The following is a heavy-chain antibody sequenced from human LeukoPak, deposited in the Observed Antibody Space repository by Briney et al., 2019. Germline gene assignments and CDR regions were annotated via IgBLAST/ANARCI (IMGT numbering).Heavy chain of an antibody. D-gene: IGHD3-10*01. Sequence: GGSLRLSCAVSGFTFTDYWFHWVRQPPGKGLEWVSRVKSDGGGINYGDSVKGRFTMSRDNAKNTLYLQMNSLRAEDTVVYYCARQAGSGFDYWGQGSLVTVSS. CDR2: VKSDGGGI. V-gene: IGHV3-74*01. J-gene: IGHJ4*02. CDR3: ARQAGSGFDY. CDR1: GFTFTDYW.